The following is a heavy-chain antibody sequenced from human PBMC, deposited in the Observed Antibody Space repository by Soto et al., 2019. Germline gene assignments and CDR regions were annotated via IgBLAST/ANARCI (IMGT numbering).Heavy chain of an antibody. CDR1: GGTFSSYA. Sequence: SVKVSCKASGGTFSSYAISWVRQAPGQGLEWMGGIIPIFGTANYAQKFQGGVTITADESTSTAYMELSSLRSEDTAVYYCARKLEYCGGDCYFDYWGQGTLVTVSS. CDR2: IIPIFGTA. V-gene: IGHV1-69*13. CDR3: ARKLEYCGGDCYFDY. D-gene: IGHD2-21*02. J-gene: IGHJ4*02.